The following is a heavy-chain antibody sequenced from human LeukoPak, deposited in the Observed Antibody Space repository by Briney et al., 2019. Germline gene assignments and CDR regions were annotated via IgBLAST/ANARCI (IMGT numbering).Heavy chain of an antibody. D-gene: IGHD2-21*02. V-gene: IGHV4-39*01. Sequence: SETLSLTCTVSGGSIISSSYYWGWIRQPPGKGLEWIGSIYYTGSTYYNPSLRSRVTMSVDTSRNQFSLKLSSVTAADMAVYYCARGHSSVVTAIPYYFDFWGQGTLVTVSS. CDR1: GGSIISSSYY. J-gene: IGHJ4*02. CDR3: ARGHSSVVTAIPYYFDF. CDR2: IYYTGST.